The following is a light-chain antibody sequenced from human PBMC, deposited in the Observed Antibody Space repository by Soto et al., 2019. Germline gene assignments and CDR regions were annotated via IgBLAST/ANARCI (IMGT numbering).Light chain of an antibody. V-gene: IGKV1-5*03. CDR3: QQYMSYS. CDR1: QSLNIW. J-gene: IGKJ1*01. Sequence: DTQMTQSPSTLSASVGDRVTITCRASQSLNIWLAWYQQKPGRAPKLLIYQASTLASGVPSRFSGSGSGSESTLTISSLQPDDFATYYCQQYMSYSFGQGTKVDIK. CDR2: QAS.